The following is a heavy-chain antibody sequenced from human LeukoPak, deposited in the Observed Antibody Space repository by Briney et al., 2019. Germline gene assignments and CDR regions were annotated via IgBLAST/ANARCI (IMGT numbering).Heavy chain of an antibody. V-gene: IGHV4-34*01. D-gene: IGHD3-3*02. CDR2: INYSGHT. Sequence: SETLSLTCALSGGSFSGNYWSWIRQAPGKGLEWIGEINYSGHTNYNPSLQSRVSLSIDTSKNQFALTLNSVTAADTAMYFCAVLMRHFGMDVWGQGTTVRVSS. CDR1: GGSFSGNY. CDR3: AVLMRHFGMDV. J-gene: IGHJ6*02.